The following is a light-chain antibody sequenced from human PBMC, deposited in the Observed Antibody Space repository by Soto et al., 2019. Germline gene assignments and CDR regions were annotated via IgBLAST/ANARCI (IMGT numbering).Light chain of an antibody. CDR3: MQALQTPVT. J-gene: IGKJ1*01. V-gene: IGKV2-28*01. CDR1: QSLLHSNGYNY. Sequence: DIVMTQSPLSLPVTPGEPASISCRSSQSLLHSNGYNYLDWYLQKPGQSPQLLIYWGFSRASGVPDRFSGSGSGTDFTLKISRVEAEDVGIYYCMQALQTPVTFGQGTKVELK. CDR2: WGF.